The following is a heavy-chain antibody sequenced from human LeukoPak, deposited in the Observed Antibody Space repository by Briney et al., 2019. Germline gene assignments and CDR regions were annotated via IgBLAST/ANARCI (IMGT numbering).Heavy chain of an antibody. D-gene: IGHD3-3*01. CDR1: GFTFSDYY. CDR2: ISSSGSTI. Sequence: KPGGSLRLSCAASGFTFSDYYMSWIRQAPGKGLEWVSYISSSGSTIYYADSVKGRFTISRDNAKNSLYLQMNSLRAEDTAVYYCARRFWSGYYNWSDPWGQGTLVTVSS. J-gene: IGHJ5*02. V-gene: IGHV3-11*04. CDR3: ARRFWSGYYNWSDP.